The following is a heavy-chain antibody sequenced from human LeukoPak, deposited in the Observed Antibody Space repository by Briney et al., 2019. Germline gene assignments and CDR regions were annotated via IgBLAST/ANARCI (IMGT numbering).Heavy chain of an antibody. V-gene: IGHV4-34*01. D-gene: IGHD6-13*01. J-gene: IGHJ4*02. CDR2: INYSGST. Sequence: SETLSLTCAVYGGSFSGYYWSWIRQPPGKGLEWIGEINYSGSTNYNPSLKSRVTISVDTSKNQFSLKLSSVTAADTAVYYCGVGYSSSWYDYWGQGTLVTVSS. CDR1: GGSFSGYY. CDR3: GVGYSSSWYDY.